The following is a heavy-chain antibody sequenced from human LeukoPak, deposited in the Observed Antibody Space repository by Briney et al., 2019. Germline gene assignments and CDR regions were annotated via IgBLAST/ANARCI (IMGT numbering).Heavy chain of an antibody. V-gene: IGHV3-23*01. CDR1: GFTFSTYA. CDR2: IRGTGGGT. J-gene: IGHJ4*02. D-gene: IGHD6-19*01. Sequence: PGGSLRLSCAASGFTFSTYAMSWVRQAPGKGLEWVSTIRGTGGGTSYADSVRGRFTISRDNSKNTLYLQMNSLRAEDTAVYYCARSPYSSGWYYFDYWGQGTLVTVSS. CDR3: ARSPYSSGWYYFDY.